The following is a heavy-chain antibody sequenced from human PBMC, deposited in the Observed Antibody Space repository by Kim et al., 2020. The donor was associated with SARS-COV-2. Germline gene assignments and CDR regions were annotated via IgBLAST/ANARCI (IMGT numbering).Heavy chain of an antibody. D-gene: IGHD2-21*02. J-gene: IGHJ4*02. V-gene: IGHV3-21*01. CDR3: ARDLSAYCGGDCYWGY. Sequence: VKGRLTNSRDNAKNSLYLQMNSLRAEDTAVYYCARDLSAYCGGDCYWGYWGQGTLVTVSS.